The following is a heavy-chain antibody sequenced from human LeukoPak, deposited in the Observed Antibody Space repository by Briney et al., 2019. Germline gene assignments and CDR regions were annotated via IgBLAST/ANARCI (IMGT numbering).Heavy chain of an antibody. D-gene: IGHD6-13*01. Sequence: GGSLRLSCEASGFTFSRYAMSWVRQAPGKGLEWVSYISSSGSTIYYADSVKGRFTISRDNAKNSLYLQMNSLRAEDTAVYYCARGKYSSSWMDWFDPWGQGTLVTVSS. CDR1: GFTFSRYA. CDR2: ISSSGSTI. CDR3: ARGKYSSSWMDWFDP. V-gene: IGHV3-48*04. J-gene: IGHJ5*02.